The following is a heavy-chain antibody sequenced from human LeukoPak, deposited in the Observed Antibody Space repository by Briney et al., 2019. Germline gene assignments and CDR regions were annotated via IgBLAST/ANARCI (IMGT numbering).Heavy chain of an antibody. CDR3: AKDSSYGAFDN. V-gene: IGHV3-30*02. CDR1: GFTFRSYG. D-gene: IGHD3-10*01. Sequence: PGGSLRLSCIASGFTFRSYGMHWVRQASGRGLKWVAFIRYDTAYRYYEDSVKGRFTISKDNSKNTLSLEMNSLRLEDTAVYYCAKDSSYGAFDNWGQGTLVTVSS. CDR2: IRYDTAYR. J-gene: IGHJ4*02.